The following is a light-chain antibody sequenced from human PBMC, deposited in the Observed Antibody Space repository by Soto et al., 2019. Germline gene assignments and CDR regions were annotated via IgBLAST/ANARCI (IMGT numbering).Light chain of an antibody. Sequence: EIVLTQYPGTLSLSRGERATLSCRASQSVSSNYITWYQQKPGQAPRRLIFGASSRATGIPDRFSGSGSGTDFTLTISRLEPEDFAVYYCQQYGSSPSTFGQGTKVDIK. CDR1: QSVSSNY. CDR3: QQYGSSPST. V-gene: IGKV3-20*01. J-gene: IGKJ1*01. CDR2: GAS.